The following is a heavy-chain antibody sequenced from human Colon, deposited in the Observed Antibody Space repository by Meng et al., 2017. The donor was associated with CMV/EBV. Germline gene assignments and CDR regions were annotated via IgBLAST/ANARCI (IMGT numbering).Heavy chain of an antibody. Sequence: GESLKISCAASGFTFSNSWMHWVRQGPGKGLLWVSRINPDGRSTSYADAVKGRFTISRDNAKHTVVLQMNSLRAEDTAVYYCAVRLRNSEGIDVWGQGTTGTVSS. J-gene: IGHJ6*02. CDR1: GFTFSNSW. D-gene: IGHD4-23*01. CDR3: AVRLRNSEGIDV. CDR2: INPDGRST. V-gene: IGHV3-74*01.